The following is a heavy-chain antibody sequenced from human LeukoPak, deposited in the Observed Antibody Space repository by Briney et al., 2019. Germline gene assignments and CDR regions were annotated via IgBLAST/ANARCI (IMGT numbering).Heavy chain of an antibody. J-gene: IGHJ6*03. CDR2: IYTSGST. Sequence: SQTLSLTCTVSGGSISSGTYYWTWIRQPAGKGLEWIGRIYTSGSTNYNPSLKSRVTISVDTSKNQFSLKLSSVTAADTAVYYCARTGYYYYMDVWGKGTTVTVSS. V-gene: IGHV4-61*02. CDR3: ARTGYYYYMDV. CDR1: GGSISSGTYY. D-gene: IGHD1-14*01.